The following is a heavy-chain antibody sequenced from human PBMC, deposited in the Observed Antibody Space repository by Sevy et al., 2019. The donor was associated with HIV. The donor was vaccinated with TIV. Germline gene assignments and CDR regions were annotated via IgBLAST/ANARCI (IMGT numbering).Heavy chain of an antibody. V-gene: IGHV4-59*01. D-gene: IGHD2-2*01. Sequence: SETLSLTCTVSGGSISSYYWNWIRHPPGKGLEWIGYIYYSGRTNYNPSLKSRVTISVDTSKNQFSLKLSSVTAADTAVYYCARAGGSTDWGMDVWGQGTTVTVSS. CDR1: GGSISSYY. CDR3: ARAGGSTDWGMDV. CDR2: IYYSGRT. J-gene: IGHJ6*02.